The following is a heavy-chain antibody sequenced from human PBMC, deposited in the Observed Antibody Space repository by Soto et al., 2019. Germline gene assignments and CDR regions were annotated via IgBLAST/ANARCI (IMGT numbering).Heavy chain of an antibody. J-gene: IGHJ1*01. Sequence: SETLSLTCTVSGGSISSGGYYWSWIRQHPGKGLEWIGYIYYSGSTYYNPSLKSRVTISVDTSKNQFSLKLSSVTAADTAVYYGARQGPPRTQLNCSGGSCYSGYFQHWGQGTLVTVSS. D-gene: IGHD2-15*01. CDR1: GGSISSGGYY. V-gene: IGHV4-31*03. CDR3: ARQGPPRTQLNCSGGSCYSGYFQH. CDR2: IYYSGST.